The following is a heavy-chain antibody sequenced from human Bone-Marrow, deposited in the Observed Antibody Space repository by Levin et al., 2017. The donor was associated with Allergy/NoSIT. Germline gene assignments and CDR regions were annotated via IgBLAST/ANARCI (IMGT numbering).Heavy chain of an antibody. V-gene: IGHV4-39*07. Sequence: PSETLSLTCTVSGGSISTSSYYWGWIRQPPGKGLEWIGNIYYSGSTYYTPSLRSRVTISVDTSKNQFSLRVSSVTAADPAVYYCARDEMVHEIQYYYGVDVWGQGTTVTVSS. CDR3: ARDEMVHEIQYYYGVDV. CDR2: IYYSGST. D-gene: IGHD2-8*01. CDR1: GGSISTSSYY. J-gene: IGHJ6*02.